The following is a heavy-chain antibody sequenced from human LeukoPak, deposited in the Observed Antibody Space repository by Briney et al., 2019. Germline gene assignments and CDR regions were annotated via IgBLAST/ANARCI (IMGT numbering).Heavy chain of an antibody. J-gene: IGHJ4*02. CDR1: GFTFSSYA. Sequence: GGSLRLSCAASGFTFSSYAMSWVRQAPGKGLEWVSGVSGSGGYTYYADSVKGRFTISRDNSKNTLYLQMNSLRAEDTAVYYCANDFTSLSFRGAYYFDYWGQGTLVTVSS. CDR3: ANDFTSLSFRGAYYFDY. CDR2: VSGSGGYT. V-gene: IGHV3-23*01. D-gene: IGHD2-2*01.